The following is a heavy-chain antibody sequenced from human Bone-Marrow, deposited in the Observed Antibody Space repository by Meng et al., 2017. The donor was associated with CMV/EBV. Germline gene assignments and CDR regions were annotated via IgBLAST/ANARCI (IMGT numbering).Heavy chain of an antibody. J-gene: IGHJ6*02. D-gene: IGHD4-23*01. V-gene: IGHV3-48*04. Sequence: GGSLRLSCAASGFTFSSYSMNWVRQAPGKGLEWVSYISSSSTIYYADSVKGRFTISRDNAKNSLYLQMNSLRAEDTAVYYCARDGPVVPGPYYYYGMDVWGQGTTVTVSS. CDR1: GFTFSSYS. CDR3: ARDGPVVPGPYYYYGMDV. CDR2: ISSSSTI.